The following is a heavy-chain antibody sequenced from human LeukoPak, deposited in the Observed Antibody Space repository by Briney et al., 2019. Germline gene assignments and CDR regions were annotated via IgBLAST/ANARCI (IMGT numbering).Heavy chain of an antibody. CDR1: EFPFSNYG. Sequence: GGSLRLSCAASEFPFSNYGMSWVRQAPGKGLEWVSSISTSGGSTYYADSVKGRFTISRDNSKNTLYLQMNSLRAEDTAVYYCARGPSGYHNTGGQGTLVTVSS. J-gene: IGHJ4*02. V-gene: IGHV3-23*01. CDR3: ARGPSGYHNT. CDR2: ISTSGGST. D-gene: IGHD5-12*01.